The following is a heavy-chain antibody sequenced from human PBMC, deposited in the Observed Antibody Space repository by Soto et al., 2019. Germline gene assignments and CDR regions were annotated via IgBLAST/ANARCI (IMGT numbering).Heavy chain of an antibody. CDR2: VDYSGTA. CDR1: GGSISNFY. Sequence: SETLSLTCTVSGGSISNFYWSWIRQPPGKGLEWIGYVDYSGTANYNPSLKSRVSMSVDTSKNQLSLKVTSVTAADTAMYYCARADTAMTTPFDYWGQGSLVTVSS. CDR3: ARADTAMTTPFDY. D-gene: IGHD5-18*01. J-gene: IGHJ4*02. V-gene: IGHV4-59*12.